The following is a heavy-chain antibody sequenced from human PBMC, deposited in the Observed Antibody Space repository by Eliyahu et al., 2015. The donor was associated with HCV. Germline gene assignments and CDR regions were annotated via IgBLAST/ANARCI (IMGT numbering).Heavy chain of an antibody. CDR1: GFTFRDSD. CDR2: ISGYDGTT. Sequence: EVQLLESGGGLVQPGGSLRLSCLASGFTFRDSDMNWVRQPPGKGLEWVSRISGYDGTTYYADSVKGRFTVSRDNSKNTLYLEMNSLRPEDTAFYYCAGVWEWGQGTLVTVSS. CDR3: AGVWE. V-gene: IGHV3-23*01. J-gene: IGHJ4*02. D-gene: IGHD3-16*01.